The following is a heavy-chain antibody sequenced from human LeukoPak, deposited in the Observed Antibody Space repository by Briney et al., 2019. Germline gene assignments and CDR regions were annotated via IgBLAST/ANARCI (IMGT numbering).Heavy chain of an antibody. D-gene: IGHD1-26*01. CDR2: IYTSGST. V-gene: IGHV4-61*02. J-gene: IGHJ3*02. CDR3: ARGIYSGSYYADAFDI. Sequence: SQTLSLTCTVSGGSISSGSYYWSWSRQPAGKGLEWIGRIYTSGSTNYNPSLKSRVTISVDTSKNQFSLKLSSVTAADTAVYYCARGIYSGSYYADAFDIWGQGTIVTVSS. CDR1: GGSISSGSYY.